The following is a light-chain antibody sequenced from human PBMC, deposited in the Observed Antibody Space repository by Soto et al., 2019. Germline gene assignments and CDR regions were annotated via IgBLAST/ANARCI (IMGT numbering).Light chain of an antibody. CDR1: LSVSSD. CDR2: ATS. J-gene: IGKJ4*01. V-gene: IGKV3-11*01. CDR3: QQRSDWPPSLT. Sequence: EIVMTQSPATLSLSPGERATLSCRATLSVSSDLAWYRQKPGQAPRLLIFATSHRATDIPTRFSGSGSETDFTLTISSLEPEDFAVYYCQQRSDWPPSLTFGGGTKVDI.